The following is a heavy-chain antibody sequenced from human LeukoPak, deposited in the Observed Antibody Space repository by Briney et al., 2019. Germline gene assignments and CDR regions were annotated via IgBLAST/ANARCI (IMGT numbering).Heavy chain of an antibody. D-gene: IGHD4-17*01. J-gene: IGHJ4*02. CDR2: IYYSGST. V-gene: IGHV4-30-4*01. Sequence: SQTLSLTCTVSGGSISSGDYYWSWIRQPPGKGLEWIGYIYYSGSTYCNPSLKSRVTISVDTSKNQFSLKLSSVTAADTAVYYCAVMTTVRYLFDYWGQGTLVTVSS. CDR3: AVMTTVRYLFDY. CDR1: GGSISSGDYY.